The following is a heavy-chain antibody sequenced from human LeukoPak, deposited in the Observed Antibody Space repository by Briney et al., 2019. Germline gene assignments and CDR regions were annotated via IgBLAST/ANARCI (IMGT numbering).Heavy chain of an antibody. Sequence: GASVKVSCKASGYTFTSYDINWVRQATGQGLEWMGWMNPNSGNTGYAQKFQGRVTMTRNTSISTAYMELSSLRSEDTAVYYCARVLYSSGWYFDYWGQGTLVTVSS. D-gene: IGHD6-19*01. CDR3: ARVLYSSGWYFDY. J-gene: IGHJ4*02. CDR2: MNPNSGNT. CDR1: GYTFTSYD. V-gene: IGHV1-8*01.